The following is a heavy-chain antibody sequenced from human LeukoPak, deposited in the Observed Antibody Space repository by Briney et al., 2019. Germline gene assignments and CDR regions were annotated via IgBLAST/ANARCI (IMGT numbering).Heavy chain of an antibody. V-gene: IGHV1-2*06. CDR3: ARAPPYSSGWYGHY. CDR1: GYTFTGYY. D-gene: IGHD6-19*01. J-gene: IGHJ4*02. Sequence: ASVKVSCKASGYTFTGYYMHWVRQAPGQGLEWMGRINPNSGGTNYAQKFQGRVAMTRDTSISTAYMELSRLRSDDTAVYYCARAPPYSSGWYGHYWGQGTLVTVSS. CDR2: INPNSGGT.